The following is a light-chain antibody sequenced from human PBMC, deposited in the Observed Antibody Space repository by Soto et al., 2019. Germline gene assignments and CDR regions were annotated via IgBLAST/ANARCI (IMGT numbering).Light chain of an antibody. V-gene: IGLV2-14*03. CDR2: DVT. CDR1: SSDVGGYDY. Sequence: QSALTQPASVSGSPGQSITISCTGTSSDVGGYDYVSWYQHHPGKGPKLMIYDVTYRPSGVSNRFSGSKSGNTASLTISGLPAEDEASYYCSSYTTSNTLVIFGGGTKLTVL. J-gene: IGLJ2*01. CDR3: SSYTTSNTLVI.